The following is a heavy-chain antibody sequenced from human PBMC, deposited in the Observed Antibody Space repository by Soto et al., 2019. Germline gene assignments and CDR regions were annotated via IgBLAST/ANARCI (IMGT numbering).Heavy chain of an antibody. CDR1: DGYINRYY. V-gene: IGHV4-59*01. CDR3: ARGLSWVAKIFDY. J-gene: IGHJ4*02. Sequence: SETLSLTCTITDGYINRYYWSWIRQPTGKGLEWIGYIYYSGSTNYNPSLKSRVTISVDTSKNQFSLKLSSVTAADTAVYYCARGLSWVAKIFDYWGQGTLVTVS. CDR2: IYYSGST. D-gene: IGHD5-12*01.